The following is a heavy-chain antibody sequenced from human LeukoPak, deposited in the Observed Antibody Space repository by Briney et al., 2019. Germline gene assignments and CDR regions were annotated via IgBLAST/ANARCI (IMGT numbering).Heavy chain of an antibody. V-gene: IGHV3-30*02. CDR3: AKVSFRIVGATSFNFDY. D-gene: IGHD1-26*01. CDR1: GFTFSSYG. CDR2: IRYDGSNK. J-gene: IGHJ4*02. Sequence: GGSLRLSCAASGFTFSSYGMHWVRQAPGKGLEWVAFIRYDGSNKYYADSVKGRFTISRDNSKNTLYLQMNSLRAEDTAVYYCAKVSFRIVGATSFNFDYWGQGTLVTVSS.